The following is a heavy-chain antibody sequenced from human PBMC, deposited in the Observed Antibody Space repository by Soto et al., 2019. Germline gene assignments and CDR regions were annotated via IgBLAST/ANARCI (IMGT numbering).Heavy chain of an antibody. CDR1: GGSFTSNNW. Sequence: TETLSLTCAVSGGSFTSNNWWTWVRQPPGQGLEWIGEIYRTGSTNYNPSLKSRVTISLDKSENQFSLKVTSLTAADTAVYYCASRDPGTSVDYWGQGTLVTVSS. V-gene: IGHV4-4*02. J-gene: IGHJ4*02. CDR3: ASRDPGTSVDY. D-gene: IGHD1-7*01. CDR2: IYRTGST.